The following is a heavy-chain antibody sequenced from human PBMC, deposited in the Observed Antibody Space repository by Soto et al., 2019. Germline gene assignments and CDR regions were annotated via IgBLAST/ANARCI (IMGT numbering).Heavy chain of an antibody. J-gene: IGHJ6*02. V-gene: IGHV3-7*01. CDR3: ARDSDGKPYYYYGMDV. Sequence: GGSLRLSCAASGFTFSSNWMSWVRQAPGKGLEWVANIKQDGSEKYYVDSVKGRFTISRDNAKNSLYLQMNSLRAEDTAVYYCARDSDGKPYYYYGMDVWGQGTTVTVSS. D-gene: IGHD3-10*01. CDR2: IKQDGSEK. CDR1: GFTFSSNW.